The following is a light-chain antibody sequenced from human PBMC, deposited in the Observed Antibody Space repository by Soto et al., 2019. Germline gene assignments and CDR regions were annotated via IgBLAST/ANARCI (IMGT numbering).Light chain of an antibody. V-gene: IGLV1-40*01. Sequence: QSVLTQPPSVSGAPGQRVTISCTGSSSNIGAGYDVHWYQQLPRTAPKLLIYSNNNRPSGVPDRFSGSRSGTSASLAITGLQPEDEADYYCATWDGSLPGEVFGGGTKVTVL. CDR1: SSNIGAGYD. CDR3: ATWDGSLPGEV. CDR2: SNN. J-gene: IGLJ2*01.